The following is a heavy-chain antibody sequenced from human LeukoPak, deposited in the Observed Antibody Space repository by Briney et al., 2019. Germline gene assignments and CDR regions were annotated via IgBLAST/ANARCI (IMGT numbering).Heavy chain of an antibody. D-gene: IGHD3-9*01. V-gene: IGHV3-11*01. CDR1: GFTFSDYY. J-gene: IGHJ3*02. CDR3: AKETRYFDWSNDAFDT. Sequence: GGTLRLSCAASGFTFSDYYMSWIRQAPGKGLEWVSYISSSGSTIYYADSVKGRFTISRDNSKNTLYLQMNSLRAEDTAVYYCAKETRYFDWSNDAFDTWGQGTMVTVSS. CDR2: ISSSGSTI.